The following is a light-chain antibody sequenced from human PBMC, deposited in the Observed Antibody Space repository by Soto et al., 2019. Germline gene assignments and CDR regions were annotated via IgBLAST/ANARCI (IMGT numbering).Light chain of an antibody. CDR2: EGS. J-gene: IGLJ1*01. Sequence: QSALTQPASVSGSPGQSITISCTGTSSDVGSYNFVSWYQQHPGKAPKLMIYEGSKRPSGVSDRFSGSKSGNTASLTISGLQADGEPKYYCGSYAGRSTYVFGTGTKV. CDR1: SSDVGSYNF. V-gene: IGLV2-23*01. CDR3: GSYAGRSTYV.